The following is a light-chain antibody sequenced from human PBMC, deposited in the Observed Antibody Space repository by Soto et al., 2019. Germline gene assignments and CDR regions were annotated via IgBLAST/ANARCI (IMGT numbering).Light chain of an antibody. Sequence: QSALTQPASVSGSPGQSITISCTGTSSDVGGYKYVSWYQQHPGKVPKSIIYEVSNRPSGVSHRFSGSKSGNTASLTISGLQAEDEADYYCSSYTSSSTVVFGGGTKLTVL. CDR2: EVS. CDR1: SSDVGGYKY. V-gene: IGLV2-14*01. CDR3: SSYTSSSTVV. J-gene: IGLJ2*01.